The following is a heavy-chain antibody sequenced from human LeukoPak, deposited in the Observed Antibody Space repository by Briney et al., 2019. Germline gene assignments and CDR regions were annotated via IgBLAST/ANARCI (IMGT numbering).Heavy chain of an antibody. CDR3: ARGITMIVVGEYYFDY. CDR2: IIPILGIA. D-gene: IGHD3-22*01. CDR1: GGTFSSYA. J-gene: IGHJ4*02. V-gene: IGHV1-69*04. Sequence: GASVKVSCKASGGTFSSYAISWVRQAPGQGLEWMGRIIPILGIANYAQKFQGRVTITADKSTRTAYMELSSLRSEDTAVYYCARGITMIVVGEYYFDYWGQGTLVTVSS.